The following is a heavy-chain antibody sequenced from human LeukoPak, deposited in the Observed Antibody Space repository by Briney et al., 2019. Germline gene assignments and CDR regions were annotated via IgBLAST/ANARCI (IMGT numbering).Heavy chain of an antibody. J-gene: IGHJ4*02. CDR2: ISGGDGST. Sequence: GRSLRLSCAASGFTFSSYAMTWVRQAPDKGLEWVSAISGGDGSTYYADSVKGRFTISRDDSQNTLYLQMNSLSAEDTAVYYCAKVETSGGANCYALDYWGQGTLVTVSS. V-gene: IGHV3-23*01. CDR1: GFTFSSYA. D-gene: IGHD2-2*01. CDR3: AKVETSGGANCYALDY.